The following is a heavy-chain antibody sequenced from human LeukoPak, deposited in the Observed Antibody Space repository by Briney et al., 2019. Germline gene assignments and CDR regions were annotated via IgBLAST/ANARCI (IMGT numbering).Heavy chain of an antibody. D-gene: IGHD2-15*01. J-gene: IGHJ5*02. Sequence: GASVKVSCKASGDTFTSYYIHWVRQAPGQGLEWMGISNPRGGRTHHAQKFQGRVTMTTDTSTSTVYMELSSLRSEDTAVYYCARSPAYCSGSTCYGRNWFDPWGQGTLVTVSS. CDR1: GDTFTSYY. CDR3: ARSPAYCSGSTCYGRNWFDP. CDR2: SNPRGGRT. V-gene: IGHV1-46*01.